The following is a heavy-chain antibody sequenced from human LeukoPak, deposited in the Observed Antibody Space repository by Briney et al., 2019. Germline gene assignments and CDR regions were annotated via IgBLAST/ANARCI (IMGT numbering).Heavy chain of an antibody. CDR3: ARDGRRDGYNFGSYFDY. V-gene: IGHV3-21*01. CDR1: GFTFSSYS. J-gene: IGHJ4*02. D-gene: IGHD5-24*01. CDR2: ISSSSSYI. Sequence: GGSLRLSCAASGFTFSSYSMNWVRQAPGKGLEWVSSISSSSSYIYYADSVKGRFTISRDNAKNSLYLQMNSLRAEDTAVYYCARDGRRDGYNFGSYFDYWGQETLVTVSS.